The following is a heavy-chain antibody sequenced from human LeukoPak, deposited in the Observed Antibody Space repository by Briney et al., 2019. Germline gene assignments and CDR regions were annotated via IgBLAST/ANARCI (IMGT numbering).Heavy chain of an antibody. CDR2: MYSDGRT. J-gene: IGHJ4*02. CDR1: GFTVSSTY. D-gene: IGHD3-16*01. Sequence: PGGSLRLSCAASGFTVSSTYISWVRQAPGRGLEWVSVMYSDGRTYYADSLKGRFTISRDSAKNTVYLQINSLRVEDTAVYYCARLPRGDYWGQRTLVIVSS. CDR3: ARLPRGDY. V-gene: IGHV3-53*01.